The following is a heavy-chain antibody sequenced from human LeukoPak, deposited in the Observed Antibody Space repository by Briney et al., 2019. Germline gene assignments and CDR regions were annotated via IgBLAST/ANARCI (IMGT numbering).Heavy chain of an antibody. CDR2: IYYSGSA. CDR1: GGSISSYY. CDR3: ARDGDTANYYGMDV. J-gene: IGHJ6*02. D-gene: IGHD5-18*01. Sequence: PSETLSLTCTVSGGSISSYYWSWIRQPPGKGLEWIGYIYYSGSANYNPSLKSRVTISVDTSKNQFSLKLSSVTAADTAVYYCARDGDTANYYGMDVWGQGTTVTVSS. V-gene: IGHV4-59*01.